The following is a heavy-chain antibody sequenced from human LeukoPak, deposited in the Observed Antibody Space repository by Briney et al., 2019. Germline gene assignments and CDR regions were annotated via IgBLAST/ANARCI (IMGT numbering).Heavy chain of an antibody. J-gene: IGHJ4*02. CDR1: GFTFSSYW. V-gene: IGHV3-7*03. CDR2: VKHDGSEE. D-gene: IGHD4-17*01. CDR3: AIGEGTVTTGLIDY. Sequence: GGSLRLSCAASGFTFSSYWMSWVRQAPGKGLEWVANVKHDGSEEHYVDSVKGRLTISRDNAKNSVYLQFNSLRAEDTAVYYCAIGEGTVTTGLIDYWGQGTLVTVSS.